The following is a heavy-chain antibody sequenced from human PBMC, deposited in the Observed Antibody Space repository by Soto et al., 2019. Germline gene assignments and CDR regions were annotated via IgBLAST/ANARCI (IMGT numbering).Heavy chain of an antibody. V-gene: IGHV4-59*01. CDR1: GDSISDYY. Sequence: PSETLSLTCTVSGDSISDYYWSWIRQPPGKGLEWIGYIYYSGSTNYNPSLKSRATISIDTSKNQFSLKVISVTAADTAVYYCARCITVFGVVQFYPWGQGTLVPVSS. J-gene: IGHJ5*02. CDR3: ARCITVFGVVQFYP. CDR2: IYYSGST. D-gene: IGHD3-3*01.